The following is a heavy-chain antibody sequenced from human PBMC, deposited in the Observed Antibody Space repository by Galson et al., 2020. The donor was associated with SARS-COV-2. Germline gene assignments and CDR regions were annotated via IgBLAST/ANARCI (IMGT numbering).Heavy chain of an antibody. CDR1: GYSFTNYW. V-gene: IGHV5-51*01. Sequence: GESLKISCKGSGYSFTNYWIGWVRQMPGKGLEWMAIIYPSDSQTKYSPSFQGQVTISADKSISTAYLQWSSLKASDTAMYYCASHYQTSGYFGFDMWGQGTMVTGSS. CDR2: IYPSDSQT. J-gene: IGHJ3*02. CDR3: ASHYQTSGYFGFDM. D-gene: IGHD3-22*01.